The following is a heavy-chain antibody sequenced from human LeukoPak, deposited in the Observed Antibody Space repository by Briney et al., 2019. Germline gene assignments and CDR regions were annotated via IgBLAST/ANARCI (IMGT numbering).Heavy chain of an antibody. J-gene: IGHJ4*02. CDR3: ARSCSSNSCYSCDY. V-gene: IGHV3-74*01. CDR2: INSDGSST. D-gene: IGHD2-2*02. CDR1: GFTFRSYW. Sequence: PGGSLSLSCAASGFTFRSYWMHWVRQAPGKGLVWVSRINSDGSSTNYVDSVKGRFTISRDNAKNTLYLHMNSLRAEDTAVYYCARSCSSNSCYSCDYWGQGTLVTVSS.